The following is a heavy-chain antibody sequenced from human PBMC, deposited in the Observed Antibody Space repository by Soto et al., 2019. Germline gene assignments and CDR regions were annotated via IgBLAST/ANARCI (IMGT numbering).Heavy chain of an antibody. CDR3: ARRSSGWSDY. J-gene: IGHJ4*02. D-gene: IGHD6-19*01. Sequence: ASVKVSCKASGYTFSDYYMHWVRQAPGQGLEWMGWINPNSGGTNYAQKFHGRVTMTRGTSISTAYMELSSLTSDDTAMYYCARRSSGWSDYWGQGTLVTVSS. CDR2: INPNSGGT. V-gene: IGHV1-2*02. CDR1: GYTFSDYY.